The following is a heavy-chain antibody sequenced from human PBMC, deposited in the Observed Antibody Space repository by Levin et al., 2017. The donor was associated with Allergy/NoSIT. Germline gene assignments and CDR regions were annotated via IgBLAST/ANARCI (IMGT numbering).Heavy chain of an antibody. CDR2: INHSGST. V-gene: IGHV4-34*01. Sequence: SETLSLTCAVYGGSFSGYYWSWIRQPPGKGLEWIGEINHSGSTNYNPSLKSRVTISVDTSKNQFSLKLSSVTAADTAVYYCARREDFWSGYGSWGQGTLVTVSS. CDR3: ARREDFWSGYGS. D-gene: IGHD3-3*01. J-gene: IGHJ5*02. CDR1: GGSFSGYY.